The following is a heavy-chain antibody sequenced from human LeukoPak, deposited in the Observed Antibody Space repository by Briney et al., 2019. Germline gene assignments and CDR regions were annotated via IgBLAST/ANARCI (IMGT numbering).Heavy chain of an antibody. CDR1: GFTFSSYA. J-gene: IGHJ4*02. V-gene: IGHV3-23*01. D-gene: IGHD3-22*01. CDR2: ISGSVGST. CDR3: AKGDPYYYDSSGYYLGPVDY. Sequence: PGGSLRLSCAASGFTFSSYAMSWVRQAPGKGLEWVSAISGSVGSTYYADSVKGRFTISRDNSKNTLYLQMNSLRAEDTAVYYCAKGDPYYYDSSGYYLGPVDYWGQGTLVTVSS.